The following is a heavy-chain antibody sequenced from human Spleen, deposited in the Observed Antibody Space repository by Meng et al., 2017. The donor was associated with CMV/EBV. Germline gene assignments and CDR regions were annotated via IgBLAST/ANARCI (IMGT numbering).Heavy chain of an antibody. D-gene: IGHD3-3*01. CDR3: ARAHSDFWSGYYNFDS. J-gene: IGHJ4*02. V-gene: IGHV4-39*07. Sequence: SETLSLTCTVSGGSISSSDYYWGWIRQSPGKGLEWIGTIYYTETTYYSPSLQSRVTISIDTSKNQFSLKVTPVTAADTAVYYCARAHSDFWSGYYNFDSWGQGTLVTVSS. CDR1: GGSISSSDYY. CDR2: IYYTETT.